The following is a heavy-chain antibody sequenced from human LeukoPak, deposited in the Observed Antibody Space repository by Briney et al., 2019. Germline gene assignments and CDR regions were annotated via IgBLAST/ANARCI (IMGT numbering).Heavy chain of an antibody. J-gene: IGHJ4*02. Sequence: ASVKVSCKASGGTFSKYTISWVRQRPGQGLEWMGGITPLFGTANYAQKFQGRVTITADESTSTAYMELSSLRSEDTAVYYCAPTRSYGDYGLDYWGQGTLVTVSS. CDR3: APTRSYGDYGLDY. CDR1: GGTFSKYT. D-gene: IGHD4-17*01. CDR2: ITPLFGTA. V-gene: IGHV1-69*01.